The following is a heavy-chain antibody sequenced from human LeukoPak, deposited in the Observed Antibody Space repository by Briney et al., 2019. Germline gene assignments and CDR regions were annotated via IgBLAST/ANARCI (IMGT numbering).Heavy chain of an antibody. J-gene: IGHJ3*02. D-gene: IGHD6-19*01. CDR1: GFTFSNYW. V-gene: IGHV3-74*01. CDR2: IKTDGSNT. Sequence: GGPLRLSCAASGFTFSNYWMHWVRQAPGKGLVWVSRIKTDGSNTDYADSVKGRFTISRDNAKNTMYLQMNSLTAEDSAVYYCARGVAGTGPDIWGLGTMVTVSA. CDR3: ARGVAGTGPDI.